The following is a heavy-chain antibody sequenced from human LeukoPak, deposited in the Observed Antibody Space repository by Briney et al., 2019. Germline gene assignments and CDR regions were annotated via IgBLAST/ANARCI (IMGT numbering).Heavy chain of an antibody. CDR2: MNPNSGNT. J-gene: IGHJ4*02. Sequence: ASVKVSCKASGYTFTSYDINWVRQATGQGLEWMGWMNPNSGNTVYAQKFQGRVTMTRNTSISTAYMELSSLRSEDTAVYYCAREAYGDYVSLNYWGQGTLVTVSS. D-gene: IGHD4-17*01. CDR3: AREAYGDYVSLNY. CDR1: GYTFTSYD. V-gene: IGHV1-8*01.